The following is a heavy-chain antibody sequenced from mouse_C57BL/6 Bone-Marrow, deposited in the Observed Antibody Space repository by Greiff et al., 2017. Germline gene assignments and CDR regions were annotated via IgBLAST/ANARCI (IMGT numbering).Heavy chain of an antibody. V-gene: IGHV1-63*01. Sequence: VQLQQSGAELVRPGTSVKMSCKASGYTFTNYWIGWAKQRPGHGLEWIGDIYPGGGYTNYNEKFKGKATLTADKSSSTAYMQFSSLTSEDSAIYYCARGPLYYGSSYNYAMDYWGQGTSVTVSS. CDR3: ARGPLYYGSSYNYAMDY. CDR2: IYPGGGYT. D-gene: IGHD1-1*01. CDR1: GYTFTNYW. J-gene: IGHJ4*01.